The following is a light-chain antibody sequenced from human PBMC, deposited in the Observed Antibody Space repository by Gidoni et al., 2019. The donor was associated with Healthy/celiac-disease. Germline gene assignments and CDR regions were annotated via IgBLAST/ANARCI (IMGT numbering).Light chain of an antibody. CDR1: QSVSIY. J-gene: IGKJ3*01. CDR2: DAS. CDR3: QQRSNWPKT. Sequence: EIVLTQSPATLSLSPGDRATLSCRASQSVSIYLAWYQQKPGQAPRLLIYDASNRATGIPARFSGSGSGTDFNLTISSLEPEDFAVYYCQQRSNWPKTFGPGTKVEIK. V-gene: IGKV3-11*01.